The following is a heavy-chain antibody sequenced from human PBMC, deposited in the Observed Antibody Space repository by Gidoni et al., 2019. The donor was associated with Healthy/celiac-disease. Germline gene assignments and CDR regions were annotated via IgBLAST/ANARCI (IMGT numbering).Heavy chain of an antibody. D-gene: IGHD3-10*01. Sequence: EGQLVESGGVVGQPGGSRRLSGEACGSTWEDYTMHWVRQAPGKGLGWVSLIGLDGGSTYYADSVQGRFTISRDNSKNSLYLQMNSLRTEDTALYYCAKDANRLLWRYGMDVWGKGTTVTVSS. CDR1: GSTWEDYT. CDR3: AKDANRLLWRYGMDV. CDR2: IGLDGGST. J-gene: IGHJ6*04. V-gene: IGHV3-43*01.